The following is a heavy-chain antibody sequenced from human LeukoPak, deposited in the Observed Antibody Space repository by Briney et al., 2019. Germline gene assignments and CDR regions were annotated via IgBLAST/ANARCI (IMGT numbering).Heavy chain of an antibody. V-gene: IGHV4-34*01. CDR1: GGSFSGYY. CDR3: ARGQRVVLPAAIEAGSFDI. J-gene: IGHJ3*02. D-gene: IGHD2-2*01. CDR2: INHSGST. Sequence: SETLSLTCAVYGGSFSGYYWSWIRQPPGKGLEWIGEINHSGSTNYNPSLKSRVTISADTSKNQFSLKLSSVTAADTAVYYCARGQRVVLPAAIEAGSFDIWGQGTMVTVSS.